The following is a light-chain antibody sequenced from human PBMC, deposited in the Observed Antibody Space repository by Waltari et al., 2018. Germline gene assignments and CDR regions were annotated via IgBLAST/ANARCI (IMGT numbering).Light chain of an antibody. CDR2: EVR. Sequence: QSALTQPASVSGSPGQSITISCTGTNSDVRAYDYVSWYQQKPGKAPQLIIYEVRDRPPGVPNRFSGSKSGYTAFLTISGLQAEDEADYYCTSYTTSRTWVFGGGTKLTVL. V-gene: IGLV2-14*01. CDR1: NSDVRAYDY. CDR3: TSYTTSRTWV. J-gene: IGLJ3*02.